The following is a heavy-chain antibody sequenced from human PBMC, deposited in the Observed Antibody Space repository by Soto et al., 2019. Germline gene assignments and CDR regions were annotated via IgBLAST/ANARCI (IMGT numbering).Heavy chain of an antibody. CDR2: TYYRSKWYN. Sequence: SQTLSLTCAISGDSVSSNSAAWDWIRQSPSRGLEWLGRTYYRSKWYNDYAVSVKSRITINPDTSKNQISLQLNSVTPEDTAVYYCASCPDRYGSFCAHFDYWRLGMLVTVS. CDR1: GDSVSSNSAA. J-gene: IGHJ4*02. CDR3: ASCPDRYGSFCAHFDY. V-gene: IGHV6-1*01. D-gene: IGHD3-22*01.